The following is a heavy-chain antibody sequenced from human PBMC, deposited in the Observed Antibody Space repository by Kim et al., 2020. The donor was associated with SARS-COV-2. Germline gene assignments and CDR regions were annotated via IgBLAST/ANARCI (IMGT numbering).Heavy chain of an antibody. CDR2: ISWNSGSI. Sequence: GGSLRLSCAASGFTFDDYAMHWVRQAPGKGLEWVSGISWNSGSIGYADSVKGRFTISRDNAKNSLYLQMNSLRAEDTALYYCAKDGDGGSRWGQGTLVTVSS. CDR3: AKDGDGGSR. V-gene: IGHV3-9*01. J-gene: IGHJ4*02. CDR1: GFTFDDYA. D-gene: IGHD1-26*01.